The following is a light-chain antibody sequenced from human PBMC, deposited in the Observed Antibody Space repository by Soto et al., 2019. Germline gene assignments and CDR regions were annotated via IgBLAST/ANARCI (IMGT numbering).Light chain of an antibody. J-gene: IGKJ1*01. V-gene: IGKV3-20*01. Sequence: EIVLTQSPGTLSLSPGERATLSCRASQSVSSSFLAWYQQKPGQAPRLLIYGASTRTTGIPDRFSGGGSGSDFTLTIGRLEPEDSAVYYCQHYGASSWTFGQGTQVEIK. CDR3: QHYGASSWT. CDR1: QSVSSSF. CDR2: GAS.